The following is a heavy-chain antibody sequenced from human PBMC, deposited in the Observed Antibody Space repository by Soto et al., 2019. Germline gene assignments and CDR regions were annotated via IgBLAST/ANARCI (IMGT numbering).Heavy chain of an antibody. J-gene: IGHJ6*02. V-gene: IGHV1-58*01. D-gene: IGHD3-10*01. Sequence: QMQLVQSGPEVKKPGTSVKVSCKASGFTFTSSAVQWVRQARGQRLEWIGWIVVGSGNTNYAQKFQERVTITRVMYTSTAYMELSSLRSEDTAVYYCASVLLARVRGVIGMDVWGQGTTVTVSS. CDR3: ASVLLARVRGVIGMDV. CDR2: IVVGSGNT. CDR1: GFTFTSSA.